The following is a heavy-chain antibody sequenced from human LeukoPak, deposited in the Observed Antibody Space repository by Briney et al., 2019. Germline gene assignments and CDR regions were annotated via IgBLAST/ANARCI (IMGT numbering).Heavy chain of an antibody. J-gene: IGHJ4*02. CDR3: ARLYGSGSSFDY. CDR1: GGTFSSYA. D-gene: IGHD3-10*01. V-gene: IGHV1-69*05. Sequence: SVKVSCKASGGTFSSYAISWVRQAPGQGLEWMGGIIPIFGTANYAQRFQGRVTITTDESTSTAYMELSSLRSEDTAVYYCARLYGSGSSFDYWGQGTLVTVSS. CDR2: IIPIFGTA.